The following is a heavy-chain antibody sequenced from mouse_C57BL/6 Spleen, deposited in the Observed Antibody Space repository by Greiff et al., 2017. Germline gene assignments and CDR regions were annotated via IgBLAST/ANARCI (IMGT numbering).Heavy chain of an antibody. CDR1: GFTFSDYG. J-gene: IGHJ4*01. CDR2: ISSGSSTI. Sequence: EVHLVESGGGLVKPGGSLKLSCAASGFTFSDYGMHWVRQAPEKGLEWVAYISSGSSTIYYADTVKGRFTISRDDAKNTLFLQMTSLRSEETAMYYCARVYYGKHAMDYWGQGTSVTVSS. D-gene: IGHD2-1*01. CDR3: ARVYYGKHAMDY. V-gene: IGHV5-17*01.